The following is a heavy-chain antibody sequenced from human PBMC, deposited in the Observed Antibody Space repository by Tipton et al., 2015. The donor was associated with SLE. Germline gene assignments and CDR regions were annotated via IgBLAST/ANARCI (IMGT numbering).Heavy chain of an antibody. CDR1: GFTFSGYW. CDR2: LSSSGGYI. D-gene: IGHD2-21*02. V-gene: IGHV3-21*01. Sequence: SLRLSCEASGFTFSGYWMHWVRQVPGKGLEWVSSLSSSGGYIFYADSVKGRFTISRDNAKNSLFLQMNSLRAEDTAVYYCARAESYCGGDCYLDAFDIWGQGTMVTVS. CDR3: ARAESYCGGDCYLDAFDI. J-gene: IGHJ3*02.